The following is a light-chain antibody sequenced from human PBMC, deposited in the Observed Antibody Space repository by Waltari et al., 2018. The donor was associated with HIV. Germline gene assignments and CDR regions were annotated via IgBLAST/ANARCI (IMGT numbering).Light chain of an antibody. CDR1: RTAVGTYNL. CDR2: EVN. J-gene: IGLJ2*01. Sequence: HSALTQPPSVSGSPGHSVTIPCTGTRTAVGTYNLVTWYQQPPGTAPKLMIYEVNNRPSGVPDRFSGSKSGNTASLTISGLQAEDEADYYCSSYTSSTVVFGGGTKLTVL. CDR3: SSYTSSTVV. V-gene: IGLV2-18*02.